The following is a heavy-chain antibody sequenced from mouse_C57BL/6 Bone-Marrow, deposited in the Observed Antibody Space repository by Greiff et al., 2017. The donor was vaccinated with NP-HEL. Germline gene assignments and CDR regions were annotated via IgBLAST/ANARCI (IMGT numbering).Heavy chain of an antibody. Sequence: VQLQQSGAELVRPGASVTLSCKASGYTFTDYEMHWVKQTPVHGLEWIGAIDPETGGTAYNQKFKGKAILTADKSSSTAYMELRSLTSEDSAVYYCTRGRIYYSFAYWGQGTLVTVSA. D-gene: IGHD2-12*01. CDR3: TRGRIYYSFAY. J-gene: IGHJ3*01. CDR1: GYTFTDYE. V-gene: IGHV1-15*01. CDR2: IDPETGGT.